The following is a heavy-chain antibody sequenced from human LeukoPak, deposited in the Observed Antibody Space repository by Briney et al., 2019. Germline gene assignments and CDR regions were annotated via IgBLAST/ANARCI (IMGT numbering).Heavy chain of an antibody. CDR3: AKSEQDYYDSSGLDI. CDR2: IRYDGSNK. D-gene: IGHD3-22*01. CDR1: GFTFSSYG. Sequence: GGSLRLSCAASGFTFSSYGMHWVRQAPGKGLEWVAFIRYDGSNKYYADSVKGRFTISRDNSKNTLYLQMNSLRAEDTAVYYCAKSEQDYYDSSGLDIWGQGTLVTVSS. J-gene: IGHJ4*02. V-gene: IGHV3-30*02.